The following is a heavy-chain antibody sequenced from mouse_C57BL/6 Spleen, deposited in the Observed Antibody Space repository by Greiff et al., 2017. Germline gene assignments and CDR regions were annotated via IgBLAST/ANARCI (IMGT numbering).Heavy chain of an antibody. J-gene: IGHJ1*03. D-gene: IGHD1-1*01. CDR1: GYTFTNYW. Sequence: VQLQQSGAELVRPGTSVKMSCKASGYTFTNYWIGWAKQRPGHGLEWIGDIYPGGGYTNYNEKFKGKATLTADKSSSTAYMQFISLTSEDSAIYYCGRRGTTVVAHWYFDVWGTGTTVTVSS. V-gene: IGHV1-63*01. CDR2: IYPGGGYT. CDR3: GRRGTTVVAHWYFDV.